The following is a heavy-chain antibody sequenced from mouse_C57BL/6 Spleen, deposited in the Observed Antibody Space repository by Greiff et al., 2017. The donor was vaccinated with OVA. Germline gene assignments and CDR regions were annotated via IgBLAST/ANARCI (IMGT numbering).Heavy chain of an antibody. CDR3: VLHYYAMDY. D-gene: IGHD2-10*01. Sequence: VQLKESGPVLVKPGASVKMSCKASGYTFTDYYLNWVKQRNGKSLEWIGVINPYNGGTSYNKKFKGKATLTVDKSSTTSYMELNILTSEDSAVYYCVLHYYAMDYWGQGTSVTVSS. J-gene: IGHJ4*01. CDR1: GYTFTDYY. CDR2: INPYNGGT. V-gene: IGHV1-19*01.